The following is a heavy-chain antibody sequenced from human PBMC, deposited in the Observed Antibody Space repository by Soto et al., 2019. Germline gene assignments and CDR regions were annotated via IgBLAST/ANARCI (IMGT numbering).Heavy chain of an antibody. CDR2: IWYDGSNK. CDR3: ARDGQNQSPYAMDV. CDR1: GFTFSNNA. J-gene: IGHJ6*02. Sequence: GGSLRLSCATSGFTFSNNAMHWVRQAPGKGLEWVAPIWYDGSNKYYADSVKGRFTISRDNSKNTVYLQMNSLRAEDMAVYYCARDGQNQSPYAMDVWGQGTTVTVSS. V-gene: IGHV3-33*01.